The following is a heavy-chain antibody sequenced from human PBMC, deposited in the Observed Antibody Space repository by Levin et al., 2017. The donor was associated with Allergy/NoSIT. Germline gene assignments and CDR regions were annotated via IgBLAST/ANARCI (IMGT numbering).Heavy chain of an antibody. CDR3: ARGGNYYGSGSYYDNWFDP. Sequence: GGSLRLSCAASGFTFSSYSMNWVRQAPGKGLEWVSSISSSSSYIYYADSVKGRFTISRDNAKNSLYLQMNSLRAEDTAVYYCARGGNYYGSGSYYDNWFDPWGQGTLVTVSS. D-gene: IGHD3-10*01. V-gene: IGHV3-21*01. J-gene: IGHJ5*02. CDR2: ISSSSSYI. CDR1: GFTFSSYS.